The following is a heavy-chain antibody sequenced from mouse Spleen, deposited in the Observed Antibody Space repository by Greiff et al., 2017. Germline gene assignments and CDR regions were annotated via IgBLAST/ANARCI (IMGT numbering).Heavy chain of an antibody. CDR1: GFTFSDAW. CDR2: IRNKANNHAT. J-gene: IGHJ2*01. D-gene: IGHD2-13*01. Sequence: EVQLVESGGGLVQPGGSMKLSCAASGFTFSDAWMDWVRQSPEKGLEWVAEIRNKANNHATYYAESVKGRFTISRDDSKSSVYLQMNSLRAEDTGIYYCTHGDYPYYFDYWGQGTTLTVSS. CDR3: THGDYPYYFDY. V-gene: IGHV6-6*01.